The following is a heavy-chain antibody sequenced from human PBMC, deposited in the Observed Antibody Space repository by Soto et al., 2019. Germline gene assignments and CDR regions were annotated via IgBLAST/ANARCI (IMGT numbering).Heavy chain of an antibody. CDR3: AKGRGYSYGYEY. CDR1: GFTFSSYA. V-gene: IGHV3-23*01. Sequence: GWSLRLSCAASGFTFSSYAMSWVRQAPGKGLEWVSSISGSGGSTYYADSVKGRFTISRDNSKNTLYLQMNSLRAEDTAVYYCAKGRGYSYGYEYWGEGTLVTVSS. J-gene: IGHJ4*02. D-gene: IGHD5-18*01. CDR2: ISGSGGST.